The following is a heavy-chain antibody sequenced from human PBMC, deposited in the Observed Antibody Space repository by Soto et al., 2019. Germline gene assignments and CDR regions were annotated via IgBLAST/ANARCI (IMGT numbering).Heavy chain of an antibody. Sequence: QVQLVESGGGVVQPGRSLRLSCAASGFTFSSYGIHWVRQAPGKGLEWVAVIWYDGSNKYYADSVKGRFTISRDNSKNTLYLQMNSLRAEDTAVYYCARDPSSGWFDFDYWGQGTLVTVSS. V-gene: IGHV3-33*01. CDR1: GFTFSSYG. J-gene: IGHJ4*02. D-gene: IGHD6-19*01. CDR2: IWYDGSNK. CDR3: ARDPSSGWFDFDY.